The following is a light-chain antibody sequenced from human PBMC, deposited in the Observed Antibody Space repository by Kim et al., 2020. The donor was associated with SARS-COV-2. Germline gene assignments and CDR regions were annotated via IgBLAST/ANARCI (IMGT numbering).Light chain of an antibody. CDR3: QKYNSAPWT. CDR2: AAS. J-gene: IGKJ1*01. Sequence: DIQMTQSPSSLSVSVGDRVTITCRASQDISNSLAWYQQKPGKVPQLLIYAASALLSGVPSRFSGSGSGTDFTLTISSLQPEDVATYYCQKYNSAPWTFGQGTKVDIK. CDR1: QDISNS. V-gene: IGKV1-27*01.